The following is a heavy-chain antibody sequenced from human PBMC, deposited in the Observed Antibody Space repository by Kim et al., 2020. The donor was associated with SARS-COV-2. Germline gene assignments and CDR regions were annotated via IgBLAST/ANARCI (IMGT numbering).Heavy chain of an antibody. Sequence: GGSLRLSCAASGFTFSNAWMSWVRQAPGKGLEWVGRIKSKTDGGTTDYAAPVKGRFTISRDDSKNTLYLQMNSLKTEDTAVYYCTTDIIVGATDHWYFDLWGRGTLVTVSS. D-gene: IGHD1-26*01. CDR3: TTDIIVGATDHWYFDL. CDR1: GFTFSNAW. V-gene: IGHV3-15*01. CDR2: IKSKTDGGTT. J-gene: IGHJ2*01.